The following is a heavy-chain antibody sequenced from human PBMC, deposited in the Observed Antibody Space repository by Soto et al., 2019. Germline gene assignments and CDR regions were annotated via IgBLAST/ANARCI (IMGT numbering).Heavy chain of an antibody. D-gene: IGHD6-13*01. Sequence: QVQLQESGPGLVKPSETLSLTCGVSGDSINNGFWWTWVRQPPWKGLEWIGEKHHSGSPNYTLSLNSRVSIALDKSKNQFSLTPSSVTAAGTAVYFGASSRRWWRLDVWGQGTTVTVSS. V-gene: IGHV4-4*02. CDR3: ASSRRWWRLDV. CDR1: GDSINNGFW. CDR2: KHHSGSP. J-gene: IGHJ6*02.